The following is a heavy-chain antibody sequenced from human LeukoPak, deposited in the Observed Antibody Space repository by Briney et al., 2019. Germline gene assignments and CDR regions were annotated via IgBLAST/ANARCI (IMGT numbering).Heavy chain of an antibody. CDR3: AEYYYDSSGYEAAEMVPN. J-gene: IGHJ4*02. D-gene: IGHD3-22*01. CDR2: INPNSGGT. CDR1: GYTFTGYY. V-gene: IGHV1-2*02. Sequence: ASVKVSCKASGYTFTGYYMHWVRQAPGQGLEWMGWINPNSGGTNYAQKFQGRVTMTRDTSISTAYMELSRLRPDDTAVYYCAEYYYDSSGYEAAEMVPNWGQGTLVTVSS.